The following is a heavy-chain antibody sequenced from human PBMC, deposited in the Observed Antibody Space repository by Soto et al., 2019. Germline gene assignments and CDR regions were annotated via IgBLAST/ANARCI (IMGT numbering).Heavy chain of an antibody. CDR2: INAGNGNT. CDR3: ARDGAVAGGINFDY. CDR1: RYTFSTYA. Sequence: GASVKVSCKASRYTFSTYAIHWLRQSPGQRLEWMGWINAGNGNTKYSQKFQGRVTITRDTSASTAYMELSSLRSEDTAVYYCARDGAVAGGINFDYWGQGTLVTVSS. J-gene: IGHJ4*02. V-gene: IGHV1-3*01. D-gene: IGHD6-19*01.